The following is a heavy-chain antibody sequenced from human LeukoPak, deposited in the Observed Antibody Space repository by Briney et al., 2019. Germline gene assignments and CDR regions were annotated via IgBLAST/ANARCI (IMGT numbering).Heavy chain of an antibody. D-gene: IGHD3-22*01. CDR3: ANDFSGGYYITTFDY. J-gene: IGHJ4*02. Sequence: GGSLRLSCAASGFTFSTYAMSWVRQAPGKGLEWVSSISGSAGSTYYADSVKGRFTISRDNSKNTLYLQMNSLRAEDTAVYSCANDFSGGYYITTFDYWGQGTLVTVSS. V-gene: IGHV3-23*01. CDR1: GFTFSTYA. CDR2: ISGSAGST.